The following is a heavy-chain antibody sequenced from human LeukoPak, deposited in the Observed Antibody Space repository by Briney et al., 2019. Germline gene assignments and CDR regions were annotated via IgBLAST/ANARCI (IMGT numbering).Heavy chain of an antibody. Sequence: ASVKVSCKASGYSFTSHYMHWVRQAPGQGLEWLGLINPSGSSTLYAQKFQGRVTMTRDMSTTTDYMELSSLRSEDTAVYYCARDGWELFRFDYWGQGTLVTVSS. CDR1: GYSFTSHY. CDR3: ARDGWELFRFDY. J-gene: IGHJ4*02. V-gene: IGHV1-46*01. D-gene: IGHD1-26*01. CDR2: INPSGSST.